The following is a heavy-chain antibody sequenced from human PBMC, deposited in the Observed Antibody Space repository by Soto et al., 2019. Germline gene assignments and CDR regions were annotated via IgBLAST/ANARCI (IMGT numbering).Heavy chain of an antibody. J-gene: IGHJ6*02. V-gene: IGHV1-69*13. CDR2: IIPIFGTA. CDR1: GGTFSSYA. D-gene: IGHD4-4*01. CDR3: ARGGVTVTTRYGMDV. Sequence: APAKVSSKASGGTFSSYAISWVRQAPGQGLEWMGGIIPIFGTANYAQKFQGRVTITADESTSTAYMELSSLRSEDTAVYYCARGGVTVTTRYGMDVWGQGTTVTVSS.